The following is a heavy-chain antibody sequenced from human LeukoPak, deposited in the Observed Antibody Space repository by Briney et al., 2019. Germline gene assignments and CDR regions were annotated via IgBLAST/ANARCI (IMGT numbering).Heavy chain of an antibody. CDR3: AHIITGLGATGYYFDY. CDR1: GFSLTTSGMY. CDR2: IHWDDDK. J-gene: IGHJ4*02. V-gene: IGHV2-70*11. Sequence: SGPTLVNPTQTLTLTCTFSGFSLTTSGMYVSWIRQPPGKALAWLARIHWDDDKYYSTTLKTRLTISKDTSKNQVVLTMTNMDPVDTTSYYCAHIITGLGATGYYFDYWGPGTLVTVSS. D-gene: IGHD1-26*01.